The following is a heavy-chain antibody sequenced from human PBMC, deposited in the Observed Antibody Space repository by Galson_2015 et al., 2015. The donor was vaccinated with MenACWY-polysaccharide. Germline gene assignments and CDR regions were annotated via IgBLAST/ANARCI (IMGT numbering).Heavy chain of an antibody. Sequence: SLRLSCAASGFNFGDFPMSWVRQAPGKGLEWVASIKSKSYGATTHYAASVKGRFTISRDDSKNIAHLHMNSLKTEDTAVYYCTRDRLVFGFIYNFFDFWGQGTLVTVSS. CDR1: GFNFGDFP. CDR3: TRDRLVFGFIYNFFDF. J-gene: IGHJ4*02. D-gene: IGHD2-2*02. V-gene: IGHV3-49*04. CDR2: IKSKSYGATT.